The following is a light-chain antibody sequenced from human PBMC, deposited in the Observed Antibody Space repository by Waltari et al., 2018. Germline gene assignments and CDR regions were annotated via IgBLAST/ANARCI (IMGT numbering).Light chain of an antibody. CDR3: AGWDDNGNGRVI. J-gene: IGLJ2*01. V-gene: IGLV1-44*01. Sequence: QSQLTQPPSASGTPGQTVSISCSGGDSNIGRNTFNWYQQFPGTAPKLLIYGRGQRPSGVPDRFSGSKSGTSASLVISGLLSEDEATYYCAGWDDNGNGRVIFGGGTKLTVL. CDR2: GRG. CDR1: DSNIGRNT.